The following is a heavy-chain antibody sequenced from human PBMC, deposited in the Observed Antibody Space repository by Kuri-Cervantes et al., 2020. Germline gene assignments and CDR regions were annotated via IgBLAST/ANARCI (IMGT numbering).Heavy chain of an antibody. D-gene: IGHD6-13*01. Sequence: GESLKISCAASGYTFSSYAMRWVRQVPGKGLEWVAVISDDGSNTYYATSLKGRFTISRDNSKNTLYLQVNSLRAEDTAVYYCARDFEDRDSSSWRYWGQGTLVTVSS. CDR3: ARDFEDRDSSSWRY. CDR2: ISDDGSNT. V-gene: IGHV3-30-3*01. CDR1: GYTFSSYA. J-gene: IGHJ4*02.